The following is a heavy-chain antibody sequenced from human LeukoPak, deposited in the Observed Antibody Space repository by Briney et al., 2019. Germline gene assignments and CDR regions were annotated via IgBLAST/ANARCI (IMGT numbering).Heavy chain of an antibody. CDR3: ARDLGYYDILTGSHYYYYYGMEV. CDR1: GYTFTGYF. Sequence: ASVKVSCKASGYTFTGYFMHWVRQAPGQGLEWMGWINPNSGGTNYAQKFQGRVTMTRDTSISTAYMELSRLRSDDTAVYYCARDLGYYDILTGSHYYYYYGMEVWGQGTTVTVSS. V-gene: IGHV1-2*02. D-gene: IGHD3-9*01. CDR2: INPNSGGT. J-gene: IGHJ6*02.